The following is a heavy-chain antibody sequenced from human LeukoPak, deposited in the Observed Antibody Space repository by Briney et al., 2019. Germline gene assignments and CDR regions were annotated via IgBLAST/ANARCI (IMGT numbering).Heavy chain of an antibody. CDR3: ARDLVSQLGERPGY. J-gene: IGHJ4*02. Sequence: GASVNVSCKASGYTFTSYYMHWVRQPPGRGLEWMGIINPSGGSTSYAQKLQGRVTMTRDTSTSTVYMELSSLRSEDTAVYYCARDLVSQLGERPGYWGQGTLVTVSS. D-gene: IGHD3-10*01. CDR2: INPSGGST. V-gene: IGHV1-46*01. CDR1: GYTFTSYY.